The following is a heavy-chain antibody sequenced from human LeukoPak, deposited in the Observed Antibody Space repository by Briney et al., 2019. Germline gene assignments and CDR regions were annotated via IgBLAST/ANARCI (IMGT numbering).Heavy chain of an antibody. CDR1: GFTFSGFG. J-gene: IGHJ3*02. Sequence: GGSLRLSCAASGFTFSGFGMHWARQAPGKGLEWVSIIWYDGSHKYYSDSVKGRFTISRDNSKNTLYLQMNTLRAEDTAVYYCARDTSAYCTNGVCYLDAFDIWGQGTMVTVSS. CDR3: ARDTSAYCTNGVCYLDAFDI. V-gene: IGHV3-33*01. D-gene: IGHD2-8*01. CDR2: IWYDGSHK.